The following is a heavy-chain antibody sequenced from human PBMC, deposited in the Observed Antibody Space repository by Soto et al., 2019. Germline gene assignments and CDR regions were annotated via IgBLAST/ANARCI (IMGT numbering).Heavy chain of an antibody. CDR1: GFTFSSYG. V-gene: IGHV3-33*01. Sequence: GGSLRLSCAASGFTFSSYGMHWVRQAPGKGLEWVAVIWYDGSNKYYADSVKGRFTISRDNSKNTLYLQMNSLRAEDTAVYYCARAGKDYYDSSGYYGTIDYWGQGTLVTVSS. D-gene: IGHD3-22*01. J-gene: IGHJ4*02. CDR2: IWYDGSNK. CDR3: ARAGKDYYDSSGYYGTIDY.